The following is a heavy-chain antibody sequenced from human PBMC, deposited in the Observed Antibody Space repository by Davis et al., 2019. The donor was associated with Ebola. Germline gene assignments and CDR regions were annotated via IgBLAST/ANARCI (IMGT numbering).Heavy chain of an antibody. D-gene: IGHD6-13*01. CDR2: INPNSGGT. J-gene: IGHJ6*04. V-gene: IGHV1-2*06. CDR3: ARDHRIAAAEGGSRALYYYYYYGMDV. Sequence: AASVKVSCKASGYTFTGYYMHWVRQAPGQGLEWMGRINPNSGGTNYAQKFQGRATMTRDTSISTAYMELSRLRSDDTAVYYCARDHRIAAAEGGSRALYYYYYYGMDVWGKGTTVTVSS. CDR1: GYTFTGYY.